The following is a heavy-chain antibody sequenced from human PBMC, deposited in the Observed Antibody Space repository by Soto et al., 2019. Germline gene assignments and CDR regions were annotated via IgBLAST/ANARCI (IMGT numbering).Heavy chain of an antibody. D-gene: IGHD6-13*01. CDR2: ISSTGGST. V-gene: IGHV3-23*01. J-gene: IGHJ4*02. CDR3: EKQRVGSSWNRDLDS. Sequence: EVQLLESGGGLVQPGGSLRLTCAASGFTFTDYAMSWVRQAPGKGLEWVSVISSTGGSTYYADSVKGRFTISRDDSTYTVSLQMNSLRADDTALYYCEKQRVGSSWNRDLDSWGQGTLVTVSS. CDR1: GFTFTDYA.